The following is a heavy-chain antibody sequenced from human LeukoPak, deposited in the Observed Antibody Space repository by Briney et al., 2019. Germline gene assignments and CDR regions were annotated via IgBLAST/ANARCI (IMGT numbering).Heavy chain of an antibody. CDR2: IWYDGSNK. Sequence: GGSLRLSCAASGFTFSSYGMHWVRQAPGKGLEWVAVIWYDGSNKYYADSVKGRFTISRDNSKNTLYLQMNSLRAEDTAAYYCARVHMPYQQMFGWFDPWGQGTLVTVSS. V-gene: IGHV3-33*01. J-gene: IGHJ5*02. D-gene: IGHD3-10*02. CDR1: GFTFSSYG. CDR3: ARVHMPYQQMFGWFDP.